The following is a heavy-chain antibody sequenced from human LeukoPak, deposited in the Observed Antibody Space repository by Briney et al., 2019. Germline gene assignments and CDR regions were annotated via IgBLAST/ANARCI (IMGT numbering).Heavy chain of an antibody. CDR3: AREYCSGGSCSRGVDY. CDR1: GYTFTSYG. D-gene: IGHD2-15*01. V-gene: IGHV1-18*01. Sequence: GASVKVSCKASGYTFTSYGISWVRQAPEQGLEWMGWISAYNGNTNYAQKLQGRVTMTTDTSTSTAYMELRSLRSDDTAVYYCAREYCSGGSCSRGVDYWGQGTLVTVSS. CDR2: ISAYNGNT. J-gene: IGHJ4*02.